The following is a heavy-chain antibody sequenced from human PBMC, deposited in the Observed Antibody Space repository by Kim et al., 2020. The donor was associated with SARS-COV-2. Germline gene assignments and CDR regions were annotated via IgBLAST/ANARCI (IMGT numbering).Heavy chain of an antibody. V-gene: IGHV1-2*04. J-gene: IGHJ6*02. Sequence: ASVKVSCKASGYTFTGYYMHWVRQAPGQGLEWMGWINPNSGGTNYAQKFQGWVTMTRDTSISTAYMELSRLRSDDTAVYYCARDDRNWNDAIGAVFYYYGMDVWGQGTTVTVSS. D-gene: IGHD1-1*01. CDR2: INPNSGGT. CDR1: GYTFTGYY. CDR3: ARDDRNWNDAIGAVFYYYGMDV.